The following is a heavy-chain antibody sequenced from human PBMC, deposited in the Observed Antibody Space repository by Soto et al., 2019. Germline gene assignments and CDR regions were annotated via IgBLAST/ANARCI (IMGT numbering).Heavy chain of an antibody. Sequence: QVQLVESGGGVVQPGRSLRLSCAASGFTFSSYGMHWVRQAPGEGLEWVAVISYDGSNKYYADSVKGRFTISRDNSKNTLYLQMNSLRAEDTAVYYCAKDRWQQQLGIDYWGQGTLVTVSS. CDR3: AKDRWQQQLGIDY. V-gene: IGHV3-30*18. CDR1: GFTFSSYG. D-gene: IGHD6-13*01. J-gene: IGHJ4*02. CDR2: ISYDGSNK.